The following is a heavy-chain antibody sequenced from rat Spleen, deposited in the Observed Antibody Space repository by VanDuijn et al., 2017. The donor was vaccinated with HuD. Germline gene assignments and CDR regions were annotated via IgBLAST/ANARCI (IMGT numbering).Heavy chain of an antibody. CDR1: GFTFNNYW. CDR2: ITNTGRNT. Sequence: EVQLMESGGGLVQPGRSLKLSCVASGFTFNNYWMTWIRQAPGKGLEWVASITNTGRNTYYPDSVKGRFTVSRDIAENTLYLQMDSLRSEDTATYYCTRHRLYFDDGSYYHSRVMDAWGQGASVTVSS. CDR3: TRHRLYFDDGSYYHSRVMDA. J-gene: IGHJ4*01. V-gene: IGHV5-31*01. D-gene: IGHD1-12*02.